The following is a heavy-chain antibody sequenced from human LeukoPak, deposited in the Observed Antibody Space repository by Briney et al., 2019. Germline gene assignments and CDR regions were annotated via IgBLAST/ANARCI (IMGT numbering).Heavy chain of an antibody. CDR1: GYTFTGYY. CDR2: INPNSGGT. J-gene: IGHJ4*02. Sequence: EASVKVSCKASGYTFTGYYMHWVRQAPGQGLEWMGWINPNSGGTNYAQKFEGRVTMTRDTSISTAYMELSRLRSDDAAVYYCARVGSVAAAGTGGVYWGQGTLVTVSS. CDR3: ARVGSVAAAGTGGVY. D-gene: IGHD6-13*01. V-gene: IGHV1-2*02.